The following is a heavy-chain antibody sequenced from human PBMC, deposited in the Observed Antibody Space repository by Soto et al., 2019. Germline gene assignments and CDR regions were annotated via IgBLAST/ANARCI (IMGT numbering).Heavy chain of an antibody. J-gene: IGHJ4*02. Sequence: GGSLRLSCAASGFAVSSKYMTWVRQAPGKGLEWVSVIYGGGTTYYADSVKGRFTISRDTSKNTLYLQMNSLRAEDTAVYYCVQTTGWPGFDFWGPGTLVTVS. CDR2: IYGGGTT. V-gene: IGHV3-53*01. CDR1: GFAVSSKY. CDR3: VQTTGWPGFDF. D-gene: IGHD6-19*01.